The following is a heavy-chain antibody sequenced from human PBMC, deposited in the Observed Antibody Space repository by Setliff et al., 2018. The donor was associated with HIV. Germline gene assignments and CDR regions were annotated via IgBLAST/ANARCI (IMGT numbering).Heavy chain of an antibody. CDR2: INPHSGDT. CDR3: ARAPTLFGVEYYYYFGMDV. CDR1: GYTFTGYY. V-gene: IGHV1-2*02. Sequence: ASVKVSCKASGYTFTGYYMHWVRQAPGQGLEWMGWINPHSGDTNYAQKFQDRVTMTRDTSVDIAYMQLSRLRSDDTAVYYCARAPTLFGVEYYYYFGMDVWGQGTTVTVSS. D-gene: IGHD3-3*01. J-gene: IGHJ6*02.